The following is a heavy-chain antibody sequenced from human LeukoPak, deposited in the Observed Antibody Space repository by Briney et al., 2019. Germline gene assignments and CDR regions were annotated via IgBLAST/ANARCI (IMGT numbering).Heavy chain of an antibody. CDR3: ATPYSGGYHGLDI. J-gene: IGHJ3*02. CDR2: IYYSGST. CDR1: GGSISSSTYY. D-gene: IGHD1-26*01. V-gene: IGHV4-39*01. Sequence: SETLSLTCTVSGGSISSSTYYWGWIRQPPGKGLEWIGSIYYSGSTNYNPSLKSRVTISVDTSKNQFSLKLNSVTAADTAVYYCATPYSGGYHGLDIWGQGTMVTVSS.